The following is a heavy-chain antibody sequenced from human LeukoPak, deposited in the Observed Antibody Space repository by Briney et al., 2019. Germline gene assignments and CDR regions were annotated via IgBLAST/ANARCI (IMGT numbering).Heavy chain of an antibody. CDR2: VYNSGST. V-gene: IGHV4-61*02. CDR1: GGSISRGSYY. J-gene: IGHJ4*02. Sequence: SETLSLTCIVSGGSISRGSYYWNWIRQPAGKGLEWMGRVYNSGSTNYNPSLKSRVTISTDMSKNQFSLKLSSVTAADTAVYYCARDGGGSYPFDYWGQGTLVTVSS. CDR3: ARDGGGSYPFDY. D-gene: IGHD1-26*01.